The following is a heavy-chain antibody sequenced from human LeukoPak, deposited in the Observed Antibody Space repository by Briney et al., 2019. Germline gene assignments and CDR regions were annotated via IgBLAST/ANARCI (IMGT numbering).Heavy chain of an antibody. CDR3: AGGFPDDFFDP. D-gene: IGHD3-3*01. J-gene: IGHJ5*02. V-gene: IGHV4-59*12. CDR2: IYYSGGT. CDR1: GGSINYYY. Sequence: SETLSLTCTVSGGSINYYYWMWIRQPPGKGLEWIGYIYYSGGTHYNPSLKSRVTMLVDTSKNQFSLKLSSVTAADTAVYYCAGGFPDDFFDPWGQGTLVTVSS.